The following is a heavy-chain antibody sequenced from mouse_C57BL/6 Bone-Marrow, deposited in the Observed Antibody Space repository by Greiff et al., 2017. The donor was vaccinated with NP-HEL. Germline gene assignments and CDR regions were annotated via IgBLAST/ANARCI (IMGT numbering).Heavy chain of an antibody. Sequence: EVQGVESGAELVRPGSSVKMSCKTSGYTFTSYGINWVKQRPGQGLEWIGYIYIGNGYTEYNEKFKGKATLTSDTSSSTAYMQLSSLTSEDSAIYFCARSSIGYDLWAMDYWGQGTSVTVSS. J-gene: IGHJ4*01. CDR1: GYTFTSYG. V-gene: IGHV1-58*01. CDR2: IYIGNGYT. D-gene: IGHD2-2*01. CDR3: ARSSIGYDLWAMDY.